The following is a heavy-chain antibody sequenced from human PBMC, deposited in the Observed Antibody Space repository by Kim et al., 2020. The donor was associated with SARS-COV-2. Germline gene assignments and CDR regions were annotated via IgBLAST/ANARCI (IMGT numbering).Heavy chain of an antibody. CDR3: ARGRGPAPLEGDY. CDR1: GYNFISYG. J-gene: IGHJ4*02. V-gene: IGHV1-18*01. CDR2: NSANNHNP. Sequence: ASVKVSCKASGYNFISYGISWVRQAPGQGLEWMGWNSANNHNPRTAQKFQGRVTVTTDTSTSTAYMELRSLISDDTAVYYCARGRGPAPLEGDYWGQGTQVTVSS.